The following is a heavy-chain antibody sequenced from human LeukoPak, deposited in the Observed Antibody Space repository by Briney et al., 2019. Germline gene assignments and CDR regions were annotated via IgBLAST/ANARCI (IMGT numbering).Heavy chain of an antibody. CDR1: GFTFSSYS. J-gene: IGHJ4*02. Sequence: GGSLRLSCAASGFTFSSYSMNWVRQAPGKGLEWVSSISSSSSYIYYADSVKGRFTISRDNAKNSLYLQMNSLRAEDTAVYYCARDADYYYDSSGYYYFDYWGQGTLVTVSS. CDR2: ISSSSSYI. CDR3: ARDADYYYDSSGYYYFDY. D-gene: IGHD3-22*01. V-gene: IGHV3-21*01.